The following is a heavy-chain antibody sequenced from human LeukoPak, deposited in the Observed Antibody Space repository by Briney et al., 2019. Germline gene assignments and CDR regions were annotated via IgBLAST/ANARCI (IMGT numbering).Heavy chain of an antibody. CDR2: ISQDVSHK. Sequence: GGSLRLSCAASGFIFSSYDMYWVRQAPGKGPEWVAVISQDVSHKYYADFVKGRFTISRDNSKNTLHLQMNTLRTEDTAVYYCARDLRYYGSGSSLDYWGQGTPVTVSS. CDR3: ARDLRYYGSGSSLDY. V-gene: IGHV3-30*03. CDR1: GFIFSSYD. D-gene: IGHD3-10*01. J-gene: IGHJ4*02.